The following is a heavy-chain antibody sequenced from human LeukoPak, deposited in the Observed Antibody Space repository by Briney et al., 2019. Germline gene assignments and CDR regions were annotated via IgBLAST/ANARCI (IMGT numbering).Heavy chain of an antibody. CDR2: INHSGST. V-gene: IGHV4-34*01. CDR1: GGSFSGYY. CDR3: ARGGHLDIVVVPAAYYFDY. D-gene: IGHD2-2*03. Sequence: PSETLSLTCAVHGGSFSGYYWSWIRQPPGKGLEWIGEINHSGSTNYNPSLKSRVTISVDTSKNQFSLKLSSVTAADTAVYYCARGGHLDIVVVPAAYYFDYWGQGTLVTVSS. J-gene: IGHJ4*02.